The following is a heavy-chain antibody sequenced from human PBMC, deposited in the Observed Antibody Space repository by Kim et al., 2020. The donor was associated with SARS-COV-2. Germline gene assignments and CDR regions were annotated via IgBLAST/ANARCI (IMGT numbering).Heavy chain of an antibody. CDR1: GFTFSSYS. V-gene: IGHV3-21*01. Sequence: GGSLRLSCVASGFTFSSYSMNWVRQAPGKGLEWVSSISSSRSDIYYADSVKGRFTISRDNAKNSVYLQMNSLRAEDTAVYYCARDDGGGRGYGVFDSWG. D-gene: IGHD5-12*01. CDR3: ARDDGGGRGYGVFDS. J-gene: IGHJ4*01. CDR2: ISSSRSDI.